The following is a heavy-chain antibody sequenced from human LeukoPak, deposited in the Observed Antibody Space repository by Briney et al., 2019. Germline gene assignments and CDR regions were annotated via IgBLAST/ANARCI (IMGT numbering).Heavy chain of an antibody. CDR2: ISYDGSNK. D-gene: IGHD6-19*01. CDR1: GFTFSSYA. Sequence: GGSLRLSCAASGFTFSSYAMSWVRQAPGKGLEWVAVISYDGSNKYYADSVKGRFTISRDNSKNTLYLQMNSLRAEDTAVYYCARVIEQWLVRNPDYWGQGTLVTVSS. CDR3: ARVIEQWLVRNPDY. J-gene: IGHJ4*02. V-gene: IGHV3-30-3*01.